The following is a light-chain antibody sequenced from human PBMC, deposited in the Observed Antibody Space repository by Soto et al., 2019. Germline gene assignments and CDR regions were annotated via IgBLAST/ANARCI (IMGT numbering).Light chain of an antibody. CDR2: DVT. V-gene: IGLV2-11*01. CDR1: SSDVGGYNF. Sequence: QSALTQPRSVSGSPGQSVTISCTGTSSDVGGYNFVSWCQQYPGKAPKLIIYDVTKGPSGVPDRFSGSKSGNTASLTISGLQTDDEADYYCCSYAGSYTHVFGTGTKVTVL. J-gene: IGLJ1*01. CDR3: CSYAGSYTHV.